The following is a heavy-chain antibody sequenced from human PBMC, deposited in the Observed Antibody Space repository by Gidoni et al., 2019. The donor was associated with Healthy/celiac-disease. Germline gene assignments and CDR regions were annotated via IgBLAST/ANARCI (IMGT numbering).Heavy chain of an antibody. CDR3: ARLKGCSSTSCYLGYYYYMDV. CDR2: IDPSDSYT. J-gene: IGHJ6*03. D-gene: IGHD2-2*01. V-gene: IGHV5-10-1*01. Sequence: RKGLEWMGRIDPSDSYTNYSPSFQGHVTISADKSISTAYLQWSSLKASDTAMYYCARLKGCSSTSCYLGYYYYMDVWGKGTTVTVSS.